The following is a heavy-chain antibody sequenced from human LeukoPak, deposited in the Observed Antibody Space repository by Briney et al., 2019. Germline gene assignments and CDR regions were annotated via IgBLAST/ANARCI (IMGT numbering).Heavy chain of an antibody. D-gene: IGHD5-24*01. CDR3: ARTREEMAPFDAFDI. CDR2: VHYSGST. V-gene: IGHV4-59*01. CDR1: GGSISGYY. Sequence: SETLSLTCPVSGGSISGYYWSWIRQPPGKGLEWIGYVHYSGSTNYNPALKSRVTISVDTSKNQFSLKLSSVTAADTAVYYFARTREEMAPFDAFDIWGQGTMVTVSS. J-gene: IGHJ3*02.